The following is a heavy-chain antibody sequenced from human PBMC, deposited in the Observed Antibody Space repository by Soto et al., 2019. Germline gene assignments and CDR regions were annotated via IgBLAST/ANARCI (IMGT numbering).Heavy chain of an antibody. CDR3: ARERGGGFGDV. V-gene: IGHV3-74*01. CDR2: ITSDGSST. Sequence: EVQLVESGGGLVQPGGSLRLSCAASGFTFSTYYMNWVRQVPGKGLVWVARITSDGSSTTYADSVKGRFTISRDNAKNTLYLQMNSLRAEDTAVYSCARERGGGFGDVWGQGTTVTVSS. CDR1: GFTFSTYY. D-gene: IGHD3-10*01. J-gene: IGHJ6*02.